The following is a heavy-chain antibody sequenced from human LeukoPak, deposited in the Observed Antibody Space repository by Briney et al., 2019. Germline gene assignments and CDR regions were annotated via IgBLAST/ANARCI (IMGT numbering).Heavy chain of an antibody. CDR2: INGDGSST. CDR1: GFAFNTYW. V-gene: IGHV3-74*01. D-gene: IGHD4-17*01. Sequence: PGGSLRLSCAASGFAFNTYWMHWVRQAPGKGLVWVSRINGDGSSTSYADSVKGRFTISRDNAKNTLYLQMNSLRAEDTAVHYCARDIQYTVTPDSWGQGTLVTVSS. CDR3: ARDIQYTVTPDS. J-gene: IGHJ4*02.